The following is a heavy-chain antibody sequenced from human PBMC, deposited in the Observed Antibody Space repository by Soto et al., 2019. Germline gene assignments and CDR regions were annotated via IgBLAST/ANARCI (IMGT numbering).Heavy chain of an antibody. CDR1: GFTFSSYA. J-gene: IGHJ4*02. Sequence: GGSLRLSCAASGFTFSSYAMSWVRQAPGKGLEWVSAISGSGGSTYYADSVKGRFTISRDNSKNTLYLQMNSLRAEDTAVYYCAKDPEILLWFGDRPTTNNWGQGTLVTVSS. CDR2: ISGSGGST. D-gene: IGHD3-10*01. CDR3: AKDPEILLWFGDRPTTNN. V-gene: IGHV3-23*01.